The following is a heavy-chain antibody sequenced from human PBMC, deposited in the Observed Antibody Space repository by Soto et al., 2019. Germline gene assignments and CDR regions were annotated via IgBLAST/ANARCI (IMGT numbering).Heavy chain of an antibody. J-gene: IGHJ4*02. CDR2: IYYSGST. V-gene: IGHV4-59*01. D-gene: IGHD4-17*01. CDR1: GGSISSYY. Sequence: QVQLQESGPGLVKPSETLSLTCTVSGGSISSYYWSWIRQPPGKGLEWIGYIYYSGSTNYNPSLKSRVTISVDTSKNQFSLKLSSVTAADTAVYYCARTRRNDYGDYNFDYWGQGTLVTVSS. CDR3: ARTRRNDYGDYNFDY.